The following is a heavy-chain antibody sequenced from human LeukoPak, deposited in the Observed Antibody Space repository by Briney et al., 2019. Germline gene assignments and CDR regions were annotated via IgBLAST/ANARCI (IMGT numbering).Heavy chain of an antibody. Sequence: GGSLRLSCAASGFTFDNYRMSWVRQAPGKGLEWVSTVNADGGNTYYADSVKGRYTISRDNSKSTLILQMNSLRVEDTALYYCTKRVKYGGTWDHFADWGQRTLVTVSS. CDR1: GFTFDNYR. J-gene: IGHJ4*02. D-gene: IGHD1-26*01. CDR3: TKRVKYGGTWDHFAD. CDR2: VNADGGNT. V-gene: IGHV3-23*01.